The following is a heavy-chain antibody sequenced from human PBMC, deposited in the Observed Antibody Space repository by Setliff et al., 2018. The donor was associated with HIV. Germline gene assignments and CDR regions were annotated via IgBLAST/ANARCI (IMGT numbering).Heavy chain of an antibody. CDR3: ARHQYYNFWSGFDY. CDR1: GGSISSGGYY. CDR2: IYYSGST. V-gene: IGHV4-39*01. J-gene: IGHJ4*02. D-gene: IGHD3-3*01. Sequence: PSETLSLTCTVSGGSISSGGYYWSWIRQHPGKGLEWIGYIYYSGSTYYNPSLKSRVTISVDTSKNQFSLKLNSVTAADTAVYYCARHQYYNFWSGFDYWGQGTLVTVSS.